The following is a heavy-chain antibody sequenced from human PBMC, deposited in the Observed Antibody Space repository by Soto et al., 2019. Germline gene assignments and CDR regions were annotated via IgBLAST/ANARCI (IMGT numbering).Heavy chain of an antibody. CDR1: EFTFTSYW. CDR3: ARVPRGYYYMDV. V-gene: IGHV3-74*01. Sequence: EVQLVESGGGLVQPGESLRLSCADSEFTFTSYWMHWVRQAPGKGLVWVSRINPDGSSISYADSVKGRFTISRDNAKNTLYLQMSSLRAEDTAVYYCARVPRGYYYMDVWGKGTTVTVSS. J-gene: IGHJ6*03. CDR2: INPDGSSI.